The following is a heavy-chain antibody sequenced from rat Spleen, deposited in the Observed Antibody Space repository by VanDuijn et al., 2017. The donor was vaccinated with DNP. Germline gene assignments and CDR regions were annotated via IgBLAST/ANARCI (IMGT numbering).Heavy chain of an antibody. D-gene: IGHD1-4*01. J-gene: IGHJ2*01. Sequence: EVKLVESGGGLVQPGRSLKLSCAASGFNFNGYWLGWVRQAPGKGLEWIGEINEDRSLINYTPSLKDKFTIFRDDAQNTLYLQMSRLGSEDTAIYYCARGAGYILDYWGQGVMVTVSS. V-gene: IGHV4-2*01. CDR2: INEDRSLI. CDR3: ARGAGYILDY. CDR1: GFNFNGYW.